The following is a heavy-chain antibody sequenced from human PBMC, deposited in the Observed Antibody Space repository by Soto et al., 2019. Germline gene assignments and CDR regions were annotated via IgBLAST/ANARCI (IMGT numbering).Heavy chain of an antibody. J-gene: IGHJ5*02. CDR3: ARDGFDP. Sequence: PSETLSLTCTVSGGSISSYFWSWIRQPPGKGLEWIGYIYYSGSTYYNPSLKSRVTISVDTSKNQFSLKLSSVTAEDTAGCYCARDGFDPWGQGTLVTVSS. CDR1: GGSISSYF. V-gene: IGHV4-59*12. CDR2: IYYSGST.